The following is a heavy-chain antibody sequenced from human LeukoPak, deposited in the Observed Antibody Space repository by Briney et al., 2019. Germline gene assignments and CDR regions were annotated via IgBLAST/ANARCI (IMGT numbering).Heavy chain of an antibody. CDR1: GGSFSGYY. V-gene: IGHV4-34*01. CDR2: IIHSGST. J-gene: IGHJ4*02. CDR3: ARGILVTVYAAFDY. D-gene: IGHD2-8*01. Sequence: SETLSLTCGVYGGSFSGYYWTWIRQFPGMGLEWIGEIIHSGSTNYNPSLTSRVTLSVDTSKNQFSLQLSSVTAADTAVYYCARGILVTVYAAFDYWGQGSLVTVSS.